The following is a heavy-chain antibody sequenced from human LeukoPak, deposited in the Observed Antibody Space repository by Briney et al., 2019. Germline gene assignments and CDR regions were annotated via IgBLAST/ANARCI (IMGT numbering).Heavy chain of an antibody. CDR1: GFTFSSYW. CDR3: ARELRGIAVAGTRGYFQH. V-gene: IGHV3-7*01. D-gene: IGHD6-19*01. J-gene: IGHJ1*01. Sequence: GGSLRLSCAASGFTFSSYWMSWVRQAPGKGLEWVANIKQDGSEKYYVDSVKGRFTISRDNAKNSLYLQMNSLRAEDTAVYYCARELRGIAVAGTRGYFQHWGQGTLVTVSS. CDR2: IKQDGSEK.